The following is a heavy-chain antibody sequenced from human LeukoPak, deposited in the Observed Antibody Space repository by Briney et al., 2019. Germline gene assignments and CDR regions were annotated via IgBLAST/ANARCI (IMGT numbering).Heavy chain of an antibody. CDR2: INPNSGGT. V-gene: IGHV1-2*06. CDR1: GYTFSDYY. J-gene: IGHJ4*02. CDR3: ARDALNTYYYDSHGRDFDY. D-gene: IGHD3-22*01. Sequence: ASVKVSCKASGYTFSDYYIHWVRQAPGQGLEWMGRINPNSGGTNYAQKFQGRVTMTRDTSISTAYMELSRLRSDDTAVYYCARDALNTYYYDSHGRDFDYWGQGTLVTVSS.